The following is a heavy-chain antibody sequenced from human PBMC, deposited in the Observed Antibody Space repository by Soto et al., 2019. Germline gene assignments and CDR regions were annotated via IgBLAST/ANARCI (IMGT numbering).Heavy chain of an antibody. D-gene: IGHD3-16*01. CDR2: INPNTGDT. CDR1: KYNFIGYF. J-gene: IGHJ6*02. V-gene: IGHV1-2*02. Sequence: GASVKVSCKTSKYNFIGYFIHWVRQAPGQGLEWMGLINPNTGDTYSSQKFQGRVTMTRDTSISTAYMEMSRLRSDDTAVFYCARGAMITFASATGMDVWGQGTKVAVSS. CDR3: ARGAMITFASATGMDV.